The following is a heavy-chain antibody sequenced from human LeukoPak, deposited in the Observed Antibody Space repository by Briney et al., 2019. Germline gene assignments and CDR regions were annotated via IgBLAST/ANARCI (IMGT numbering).Heavy chain of an antibody. J-gene: IGHJ4*02. CDR1: RFSFSSYA. V-gene: IGHV3-23*01. CDR2: ISGSGDNT. CDR3: AKDHWDY. D-gene: IGHD1-1*01. Sequence: GGSLRLSCAASRFSFSSYAMSWVRQAPGKGPEWVSGISGSGDNTYYVDSVKGRFTISRDNSKNTLYLQMSSLRAEDTAVYYCAKDHWDYWGQGTLVTVSS.